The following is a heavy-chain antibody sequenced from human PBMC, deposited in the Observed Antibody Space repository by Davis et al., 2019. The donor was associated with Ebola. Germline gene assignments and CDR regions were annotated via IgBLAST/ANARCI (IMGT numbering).Heavy chain of an antibody. D-gene: IGHD3-3*01. V-gene: IGHV3-7*01. CDR2: IKTDGSEE. J-gene: IGHJ4*02. CDR3: ARWALRGNYDSWSGSDYYFDY. CDR1: GITFSNAW. Sequence: GESLKISCAASGITFSNAWMSWVRPAPGKGLEWVANIKTDGSEEHYVDSVKGRFSMSRDNAKNSLSLQLDSLRYEDTAVYYCARWALRGNYDSWSGSDYYFDYWGQGSLVTVSS.